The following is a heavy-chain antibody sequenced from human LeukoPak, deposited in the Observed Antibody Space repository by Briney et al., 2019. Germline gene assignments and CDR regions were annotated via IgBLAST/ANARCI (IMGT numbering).Heavy chain of an antibody. CDR3: ASLPHWEQRHL. CDR1: GFTFSNYD. CDR2: ISRSGGTT. J-gene: IGHJ5*02. V-gene: IGHV3-23*01. D-gene: IGHD1-26*01. Sequence: PGGSLRLSCAASGFTFSNYDMSWVRQAPGKGLEWVSRISRSGGTTYYADSVKGRFTISRDNSKNTLFLQMDSLRAEDTAVYHCASLPHWEQRHLWGQGTLVTVSS.